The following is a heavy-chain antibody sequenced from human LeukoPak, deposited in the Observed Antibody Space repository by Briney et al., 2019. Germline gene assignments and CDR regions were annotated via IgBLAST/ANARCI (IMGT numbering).Heavy chain of an antibody. CDR3: AKSSGDSCYFAIDY. CDR2: ISGSDGAT. D-gene: IGHD2-15*01. V-gene: IGHV3-23*01. Sequence: GGSLRLSCAASGFTFSNDAMNWVRQAPGKGLEWVSIISGSDGATHYTGSVKGRFAISRDNSNNTLFLQMNSLSAEDTAVYYCAKSSGDSCYFAIDYWGQGTLVTVSS. J-gene: IGHJ4*02. CDR1: GFTFSNDA.